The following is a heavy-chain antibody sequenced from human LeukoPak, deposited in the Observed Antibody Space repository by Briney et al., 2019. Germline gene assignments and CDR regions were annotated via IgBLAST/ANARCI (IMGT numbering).Heavy chain of an antibody. CDR1: GFTVSSNY. D-gene: IGHD6-19*01. CDR2: IYSGGNT. CDR3: AADSSGWYLRAFDI. V-gene: IGHV3-66*01. J-gene: IGHJ3*02. Sequence: GSLRLSCAASGFTVSSNYMSWVRQAPGKGLEWVSVIYSGGNTYYTDSVKGRFTISRDNSKNTLYLQMNSLRAEDTAVYYCAADSSGWYLRAFDIWGQGTMVTVSS.